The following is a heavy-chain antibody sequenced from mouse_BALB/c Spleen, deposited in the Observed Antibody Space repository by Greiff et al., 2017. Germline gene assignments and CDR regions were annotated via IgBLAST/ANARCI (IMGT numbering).Heavy chain of an antibody. CDR3: ARDHGNFYFDY. Sequence: EVKLEESGGGLVKPGGSLKLSCAASGFTFSSYAMSWVRQSPEKRLEWVAEISSGGSYTYYPDTVTGRFTISRDNAKNTLYLEMSSLRSEDTAMYYCARDHGNFYFDYWGQGTTLTVSS. D-gene: IGHD2-1*01. V-gene: IGHV5-9-4*01. CDR2: ISSGGSYT. CDR1: GFTFSSYA. J-gene: IGHJ2*01.